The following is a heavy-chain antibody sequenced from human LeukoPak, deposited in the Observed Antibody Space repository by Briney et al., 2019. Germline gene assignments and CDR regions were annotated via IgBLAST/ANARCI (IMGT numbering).Heavy chain of an antibody. Sequence: GGSLRLSCAASGFTFSSYSMNWVRQAPGKGLEWVSSISSSSSYIYYADSVKGRFTISRDNAKNSLYLQMNSLRAEDTAVYYCARDRSNIAASDGWFDPWGQGTLVPVSS. V-gene: IGHV3-21*01. CDR3: ARDRSNIAASDGWFDP. CDR1: GFTFSSYS. CDR2: ISSSSSYI. J-gene: IGHJ5*02. D-gene: IGHD6-13*01.